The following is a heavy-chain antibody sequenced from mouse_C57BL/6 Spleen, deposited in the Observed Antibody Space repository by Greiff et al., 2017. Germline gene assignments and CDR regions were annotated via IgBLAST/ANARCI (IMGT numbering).Heavy chain of an antibody. D-gene: IGHD3-2*02. CDR2: IYPSDSET. CDR1: GYTFTSYW. J-gene: IGHJ3*01. CDR3: AREDSSGPWFAY. V-gene: IGHV1-61*01. Sequence: QVQLQQPGAELVRPGSSVKLSCKASGYTFTSYWMDWVKQRPGQGLEWIGNIYPSDSETHYNQKFKDKATLTVDKSSSTAYMQLSSLTSEDSAVYYCAREDSSGPWFAYWGQGTLVTVSA.